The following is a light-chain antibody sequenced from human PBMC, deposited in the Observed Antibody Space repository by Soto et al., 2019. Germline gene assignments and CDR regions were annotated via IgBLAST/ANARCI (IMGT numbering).Light chain of an antibody. CDR2: KAS. CDR3: QQYSTYFRT. Sequence: DIQMTQSPSTLSASVGDRVTITCRASQSISNWLAWYQQKPGKAPKLLIYKASSVESGVPSRFSGSGSGTEVTLTISSLQPDDFATYYCQQYSTYFRTFGQGTKVEIK. V-gene: IGKV1-5*03. J-gene: IGKJ1*01. CDR1: QSISNW.